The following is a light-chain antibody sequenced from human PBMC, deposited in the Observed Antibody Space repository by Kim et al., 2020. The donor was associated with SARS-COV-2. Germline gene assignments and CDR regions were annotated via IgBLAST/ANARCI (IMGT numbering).Light chain of an antibody. V-gene: IGKV3-11*01. CDR3: QQRSNWPPVT. CDR1: HNSDKY. CDR2: EIS. Sequence: PGQRATLSCRASHNSDKYLAWYQQKPGQAPRLLIYEISNRATGIPARFSGTGSGTDFTLTISTLEPEDFAVYYCQQRSNWPPVTFGAGTKVDIK. J-gene: IGKJ4*01.